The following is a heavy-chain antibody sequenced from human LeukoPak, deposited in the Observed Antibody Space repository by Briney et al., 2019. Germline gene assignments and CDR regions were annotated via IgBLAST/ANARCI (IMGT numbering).Heavy chain of an antibody. V-gene: IGHV4-4*07. J-gene: IGHJ4*02. CDR1: GGSLRSYF. Sequence: PSETLSLTRTVSGGSLRSYFWGWVRQPAGKGLEWIGRIYTTGATFYNPSLKTRLTMSIDTSKNQFSLRLTSVVAADTAVYYCARQGYTASYYFLDYWSQGTLVTVSS. CDR2: IYTTGAT. CDR3: ARQGYTASYYFLDY. D-gene: IGHD1-26*01.